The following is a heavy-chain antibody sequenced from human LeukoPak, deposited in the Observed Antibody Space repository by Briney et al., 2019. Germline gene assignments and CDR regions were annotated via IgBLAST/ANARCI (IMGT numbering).Heavy chain of an antibody. Sequence: GGSLRLSCAASGFTFSSYWMSWVRQAPGKGLEWVANIKQDGSEKYYVDSVKGRFTISRDNAKNSLYLQMNSLRAEDTAVYYCARDSGAAIAYYYYYGMDAWGQGTTVTVSS. V-gene: IGHV3-7*01. J-gene: IGHJ6*02. CDR1: GFTFSSYW. D-gene: IGHD2-2*01. CDR2: IKQDGSEK. CDR3: ARDSGAAIAYYYYYGMDA.